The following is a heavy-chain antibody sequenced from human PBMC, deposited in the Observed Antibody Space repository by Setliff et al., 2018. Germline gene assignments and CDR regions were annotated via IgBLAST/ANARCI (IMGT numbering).Heavy chain of an antibody. CDR2: IKSRNDGGTT. D-gene: IGHD1-1*01. V-gene: IGHV3-15*01. CDR3: TSAKLERRTGHHYYMDV. CDR1: GFTFSNDW. J-gene: IGHJ6*03. Sequence: LRLSCAASGFTFSNDWMSWVRQAPGKGLECIGHIKSRNDGGTTDYAAPVKGRFTFSRDDSKNTLYLQMNNLKTEDTATYYCTSAKLERRTGHHYYMDVWGKGTTVTVSS.